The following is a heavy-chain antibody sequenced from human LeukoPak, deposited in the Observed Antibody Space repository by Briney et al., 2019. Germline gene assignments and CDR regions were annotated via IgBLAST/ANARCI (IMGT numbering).Heavy chain of an antibody. Sequence: GGSLRLSCAASGFTFSSYSMNWVRQAPGKGLEWVSSISSSSSYIYYADSVKGRFTISRDNAKNSLYLQMNSLRAEDTAVYYCARSFLSIAAAATDYWGQGTLVTVSS. D-gene: IGHD6-13*01. J-gene: IGHJ4*02. CDR2: ISSSSSYI. CDR1: GFTFSSYS. CDR3: ARSFLSIAAAATDY. V-gene: IGHV3-21*01.